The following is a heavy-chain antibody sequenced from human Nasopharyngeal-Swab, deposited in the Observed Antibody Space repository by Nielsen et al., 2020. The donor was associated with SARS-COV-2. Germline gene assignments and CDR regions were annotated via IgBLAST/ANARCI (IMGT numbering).Heavy chain of an antibody. J-gene: IGHJ4*02. D-gene: IGHD6-13*01. CDR2: MKTNRGNT. CDR3: ARGSSWYEELDY. Sequence: ASVKVSCKASGEGLTSNDINWERQARGQGLEWMGWMKTNRGNTGYAQKFQGRVTMTRNTSISTAYMERSSLRSEDTAVYYSARGSSWYEELDYWGQGTLVTVSS. CDR1: GEGLTSND. V-gene: IGHV1-8*01.